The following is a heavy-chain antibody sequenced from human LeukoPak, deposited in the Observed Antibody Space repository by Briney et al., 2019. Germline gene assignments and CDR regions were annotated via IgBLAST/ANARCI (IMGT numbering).Heavy chain of an antibody. J-gene: IGHJ6*04. CDR1: GGSISSYY. CDR3: AREVESYDILTGTLDV. Sequence: SETLSLTCTVSGGSISSYYWSWIRQPAGKGLEWIGRIYTSGSTNYNPSLKSRVTMSVDTSKNQFSLKLCSVTAADTAVYYCAREVESYDILTGTLDVWGKGTTVTVSS. V-gene: IGHV4-4*07. CDR2: IYTSGST. D-gene: IGHD3-9*01.